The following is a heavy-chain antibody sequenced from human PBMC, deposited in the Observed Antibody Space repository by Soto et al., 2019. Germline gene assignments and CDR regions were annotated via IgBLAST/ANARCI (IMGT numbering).Heavy chain of an antibody. CDR2: VYSSGYT. J-gene: IGHJ3*01. Sequence: PSETLSLTCTVSGGSISSGDYYWSWIRQPPGKGLEWIGYVYSSGYTYSNPSLRSRVSISVDTSKNQFSLKLNSVTAADTAVYYCSRGISTMATPDAPDLWGQGTMVTVSS. CDR3: SRGISTMATPDAPDL. CDR1: GGSISSGDYY. V-gene: IGHV4-30-4*01. D-gene: IGHD3-10*01.